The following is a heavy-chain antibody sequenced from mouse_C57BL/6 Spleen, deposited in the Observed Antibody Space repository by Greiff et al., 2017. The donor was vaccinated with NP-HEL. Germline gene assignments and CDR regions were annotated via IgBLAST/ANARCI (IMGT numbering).Heavy chain of an antibody. CDR2: IDPSDSET. V-gene: IGHV1-52*01. Sequence: QVQLQQPGAELVRPGSSVKLSCKASGYTFNSYWMHWVKQRPIQGLEWIGNIDPSDSETHYNQKFKDKATLTVDKSSSTAYMQLSSLTSEDSAVYYCARESSYDYDVGFAYWGQGALVTVSA. CDR3: ARESSYDYDVGFAY. D-gene: IGHD2-4*01. J-gene: IGHJ3*01. CDR1: GYTFNSYW.